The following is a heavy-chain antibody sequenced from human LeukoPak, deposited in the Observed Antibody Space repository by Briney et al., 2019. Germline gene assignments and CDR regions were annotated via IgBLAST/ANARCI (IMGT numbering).Heavy chain of an antibody. V-gene: IGHV5-51*01. CDR2: IYPCDSDT. Sequence: PGVPLKISCQGFGYSFSSYWIAWVRQIPGKGLEWLAIIYPCDSDTRYSPSFQGQVTISADKSISTAYLQWSSLKASDTAMYYCARSAPPDYWGQGTLITVSS. CDR3: ARSAPPDY. CDR1: GYSFSSYW. J-gene: IGHJ4*02.